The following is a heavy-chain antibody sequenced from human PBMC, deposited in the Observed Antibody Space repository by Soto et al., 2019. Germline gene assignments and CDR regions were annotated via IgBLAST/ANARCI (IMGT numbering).Heavy chain of an antibody. D-gene: IGHD6-13*01. CDR1: GFTFTSSA. CDR3: AAGPRIGIAAAGYYYDYGMDI. J-gene: IGHJ6*01. CDR2: IVVGSGNT. V-gene: IGHV1-58*01. Sequence: NVSCTGSGFTFTSSAVQWVRKARGQRLEWIGWIVVGSGNTNYAQKFQERVTITRDMSTSTAYRELRSLRSEDTAVYYCAAGPRIGIAAAGYYYDYGMDIW.